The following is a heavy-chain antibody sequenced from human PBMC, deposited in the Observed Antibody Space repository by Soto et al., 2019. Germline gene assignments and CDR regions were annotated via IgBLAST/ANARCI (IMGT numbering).Heavy chain of an antibody. CDR2: IIPIFGTA. CDR1: GGTFSSYA. CDR3: ARNGGPLGSYYYGMDV. D-gene: IGHD3-16*01. J-gene: IGHJ6*02. V-gene: IGHV1-69*12. Sequence: QVQLVQSGAEVKKPGSSVKVSCKASGGTFSSYAISWVRQAPGQGLEWMGGIIPIFGTANYAQKFQGRVTITADESTSTASMELSSMRSEDTAVYYCARNGGPLGSYYYGMDVWGQGTTVTVSS.